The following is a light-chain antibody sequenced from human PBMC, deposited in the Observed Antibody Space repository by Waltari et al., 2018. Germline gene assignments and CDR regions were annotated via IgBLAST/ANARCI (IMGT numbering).Light chain of an antibody. V-gene: IGKV4-1*01. CDR1: QSVLYNSNSKNY. CDR2: WAS. J-gene: IGKJ2*01. Sequence: DIVMTQSPDSLALSLGERATIKCKSSQSVLYNSNSKNYLAWYQQKPGQPPKLLISWASTRESGVPDRFSGSESGTDFTLIISNLQAEDVAVYYCQQYYNIPRTFGQGTKLEI. CDR3: QQYYNIPRT.